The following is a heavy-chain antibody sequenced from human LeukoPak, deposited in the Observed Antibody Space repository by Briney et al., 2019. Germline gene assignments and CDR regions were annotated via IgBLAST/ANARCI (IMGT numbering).Heavy chain of an antibody. CDR2: FDPEDGET. Sequence: ASVKVSCKVSGYTLTELSMHWVRQAPGKGLEWMGGFDPEDGETIYAQKFQGRVTMTEDTSTDTAYKELSSLRSEDTAVYYCATPLRALHAFDIWGQGTMVTVSS. CDR3: ATPLRALHAFDI. J-gene: IGHJ3*02. V-gene: IGHV1-24*01. D-gene: IGHD3-16*01. CDR1: GYTLTELS.